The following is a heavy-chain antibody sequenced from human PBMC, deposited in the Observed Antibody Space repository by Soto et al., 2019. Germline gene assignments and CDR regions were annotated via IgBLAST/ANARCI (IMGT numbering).Heavy chain of an antibody. V-gene: IGHV4-4*02. D-gene: IGHD3-3*01. CDR1: GGSISSSNW. J-gene: IGHJ6*02. Sequence: SETLSLTCAVSGGSISSSNWWSWVRQPPGKGLEWIGEIYHSGSTNYNPSLKSRVTISVDKSKNQFSLKLSSVTAADTAVYYCARTRLEYDFWSGYYSDYYGMDVWGQGTTVTVSS. CDR3: ARTRLEYDFWSGYYSDYYGMDV. CDR2: IYHSGST.